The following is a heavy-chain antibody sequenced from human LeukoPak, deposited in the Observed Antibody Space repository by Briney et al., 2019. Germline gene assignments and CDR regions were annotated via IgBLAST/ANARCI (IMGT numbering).Heavy chain of an antibody. CDR3: AGRVTGYSSGYVY. CDR2: ITNDGSST. CDR1: GLTFSSHW. D-gene: IGHD5-18*01. J-gene: IGHJ4*02. V-gene: IGHV3-74*01. Sequence: HPGGSLRLSCAASGLTFSSHWMHWVRQAPGKGLVWVSRITNDGSSTTYADSVKGRFTISRDNSENIVYLQMNNLRAEDTAVYYCAGRVTGYSSGYVYWGQGTLVTVSS.